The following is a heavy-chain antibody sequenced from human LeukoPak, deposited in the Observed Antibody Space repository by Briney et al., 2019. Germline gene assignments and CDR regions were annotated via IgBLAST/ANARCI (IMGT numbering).Heavy chain of an antibody. CDR1: GFTFTTYW. Sequence: PGGSLRLSCAASGFTFTTYWMSWVRQLPGKGLEWVANINQDGTEKYYVNSVKGRFTISRDNAKNSLFLQMNSLRAEDTALYYCARAKVTIDYYYYMDVWGKGTTVTVSS. CDR2: INQDGTEK. D-gene: IGHD2-15*01. J-gene: IGHJ6*03. CDR3: ARAKVTIDYYYYMDV. V-gene: IGHV3-7*03.